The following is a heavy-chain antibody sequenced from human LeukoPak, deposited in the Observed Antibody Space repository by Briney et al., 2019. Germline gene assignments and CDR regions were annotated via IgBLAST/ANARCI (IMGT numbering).Heavy chain of an antibody. CDR1: GGSFSGYY. D-gene: IGHD6-6*01. CDR3: ARQALSRSSRGGHFGY. V-gene: IGHV4-34*01. CDR2: ISHSGSA. Sequence: SETLSLTCAVYGGSFSGYYWSWIRQPPGKGLEWIGEISHSGSANYNLSLKSRVTISVDTSKNQFSLKLNFVTAADTAVYYCARQALSRSSRGGHFGYWGQGTLVTVSS. J-gene: IGHJ4*02.